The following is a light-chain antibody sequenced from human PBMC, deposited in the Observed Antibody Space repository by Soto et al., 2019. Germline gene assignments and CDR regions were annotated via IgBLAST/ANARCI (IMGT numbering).Light chain of an antibody. Sequence: QSVLAQPASVSGSPGQSITISCTGTSSDIGNYNYVSWYQQHPGKAPKLIIYEVTNRPSGVSDRFSGPKSGNTASLTISGLQAEDEADYHCSSYSSSDIFYVFGTGTKVTVL. V-gene: IGLV2-14*01. CDR1: SSDIGNYNY. J-gene: IGLJ1*01. CDR2: EVT. CDR3: SSYSSSDIFYV.